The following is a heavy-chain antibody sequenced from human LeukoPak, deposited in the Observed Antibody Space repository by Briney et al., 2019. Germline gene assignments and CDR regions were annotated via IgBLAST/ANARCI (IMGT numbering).Heavy chain of an antibody. D-gene: IGHD2-15*01. CDR3: ARVRVCCSGGSGDAFDI. V-gene: IGHV4-39*07. CDR2: IYYSGST. J-gene: IGHJ3*02. CDR1: GGSISSSSYY. Sequence: SETLSLTCTVSGGSISSSSYYWGWIRQPPGKGLEWIGSIYYSGSTYYNPSLKSRVTISVDTSKNQFSLKLSSVTAADTAVYYCARVRVCCSGGSGDAFDIWGQGTMVTVSS.